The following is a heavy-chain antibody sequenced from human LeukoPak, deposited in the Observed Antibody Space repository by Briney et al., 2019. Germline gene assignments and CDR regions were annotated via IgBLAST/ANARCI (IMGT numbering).Heavy chain of an antibody. V-gene: IGHV1-24*01. Sequence: GASVKVSCKVSGYTLTELSMHWVRQAPGKGLEWMGGFDPEDGETIYAQKFQGRVTMTEDTSTDTAYMELSSLRSEDTAVYYCATVVTSGYYYDPLEYWGQGTLVTVSS. CDR1: GYTLTELS. D-gene: IGHD3-22*01. CDR3: ATVVTSGYYYDPLEY. CDR2: FDPEDGET. J-gene: IGHJ4*02.